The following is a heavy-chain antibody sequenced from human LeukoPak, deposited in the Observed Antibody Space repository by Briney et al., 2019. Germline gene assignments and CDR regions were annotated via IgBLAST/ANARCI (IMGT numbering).Heavy chain of an antibody. D-gene: IGHD3-22*01. J-gene: IGHJ3*02. CDR1: GFTFRRSG. V-gene: IGHV3-33*08. CDR3: ARANYYDSSGYPGAFDI. CDR2: IWNDGSNK. Sequence: GTSLRVSCATSGFTFRRSGVHWVRQAPGKGLEWGAVIWNDGSNKYYADSVKGRFTISRDNSKNTLYLQMNSLRAEDTAVYYCARANYYDSSGYPGAFDIWGQGTMVTVSS.